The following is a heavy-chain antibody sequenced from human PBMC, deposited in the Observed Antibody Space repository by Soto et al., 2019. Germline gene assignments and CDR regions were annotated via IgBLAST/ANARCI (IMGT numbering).Heavy chain of an antibody. CDR2: IIPIFGTA. J-gene: IGHJ3*01. V-gene: IGHV1-69*13. CDR1: GGTFSSYA. CDR3: ARLIEDAYSFLAARQLAAFDC. D-gene: IGHD6-6*01. Sequence: SVKVSCKASGGTFSSYAISRVRQAPGQGLEWMGGIIPIFGTANYAQKFQGRVTITADESTSTAYMELSSLRSEDTAVYYCARLIEDAYSFLAARQLAAFDCWGQGTMVTVAS.